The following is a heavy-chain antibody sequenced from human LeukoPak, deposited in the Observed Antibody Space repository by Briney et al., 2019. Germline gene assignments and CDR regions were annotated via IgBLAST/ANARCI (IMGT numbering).Heavy chain of an antibody. J-gene: IGHJ4*02. Sequence: PSETVSLTCTVSGGSYGSSGYYWRCSRQPPGRVLWWIGSLFYSGNAYYNPSLKSRVTISVATSKNHFSLKLRSVTAADTAVYCATLRSWSPDYFDHWGQGTLVTVSS. D-gene: IGHD1-26*01. CDR3: TLRSWSPDYFDH. V-gene: IGHV4-39*07. CDR1: GGSYGSSGYY. CDR2: LFYSGNA.